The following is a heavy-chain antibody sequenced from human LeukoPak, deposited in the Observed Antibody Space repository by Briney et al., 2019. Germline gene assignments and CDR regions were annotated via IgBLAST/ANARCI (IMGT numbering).Heavy chain of an antibody. CDR1: GFTFSSYG. Sequence: GGSLRLSCAASGFTFSSYGMHWVRQAPGKGLEWVAFIRYDGSNKYYADSVKGRFTISRDNSKNTLYLQMNSLRSEDTAVYYCARGGKKNYYGSGSYYRDYFDYWGQGTLVTVSS. CDR2: IRYDGSNK. J-gene: IGHJ4*02. D-gene: IGHD3-10*01. V-gene: IGHV3-30*02. CDR3: ARGGKKNYYGSGSYYRDYFDY.